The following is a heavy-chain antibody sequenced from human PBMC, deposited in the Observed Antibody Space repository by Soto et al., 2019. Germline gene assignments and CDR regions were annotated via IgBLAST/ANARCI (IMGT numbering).Heavy chain of an antibody. D-gene: IGHD3-10*01. J-gene: IGHJ4*02. Sequence: QVQLVESGGGLVKPGGSLRLSCAASGFTFSDYYMSWTRQAPGKGLEWVSHISSSSRHTNYADSVKGRFTISRDNAKNSLYLQMNNLRAEDTAVYYCARGGGSAQLWFGELLPFDYWGQGTLVTVSS. CDR3: ARGGGSAQLWFGELLPFDY. CDR1: GFTFSDYY. V-gene: IGHV3-11*05. CDR2: ISSSSRHT.